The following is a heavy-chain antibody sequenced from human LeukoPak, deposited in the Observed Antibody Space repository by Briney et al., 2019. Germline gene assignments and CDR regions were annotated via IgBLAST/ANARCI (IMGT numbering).Heavy chain of an antibody. D-gene: IGHD3-3*01. CDR1: GFTFSSYA. J-gene: IGHJ4*02. V-gene: IGHV3-30-3*01. Sequence: GGSLRLSFAASGFTFSSYAMHWVRQAPGKGLEWVAVISYDGSNKYYADSVKGRFTISRDNSKNTLYLQMNSLRAEDTAVYYCARDSEHYDFWSALGGWGQGTLVTVSS. CDR2: ISYDGSNK. CDR3: ARDSEHYDFWSALGG.